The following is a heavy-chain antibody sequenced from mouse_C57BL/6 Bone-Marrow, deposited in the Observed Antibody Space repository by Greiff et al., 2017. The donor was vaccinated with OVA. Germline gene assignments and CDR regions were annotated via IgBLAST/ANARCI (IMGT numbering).Heavy chain of an antibody. D-gene: IGHD2-1*01. Sequence: VKLQESGPELVKPGASVKISCKASGYAFSSSWMNWVKQRPGKGLEWIGRIYPGDGDTNYNGKFKGKATLTADKSSSTAYMQLSSLTSADSAVYFCASDGNYWYFDVWGTGTTVTVSS. V-gene: IGHV1-82*01. CDR3: ASDGNYWYFDV. CDR1: GYAFSSSW. J-gene: IGHJ1*03. CDR2: IYPGDGDT.